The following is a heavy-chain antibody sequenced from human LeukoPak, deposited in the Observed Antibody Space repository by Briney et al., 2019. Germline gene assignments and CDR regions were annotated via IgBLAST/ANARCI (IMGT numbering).Heavy chain of an antibody. V-gene: IGHV3-23*01. CDR1: GFSFNDYG. D-gene: IGHD5-12*01. CDR3: AKTHPPPRQATTPTLDY. CDR2: VSGSGDST. J-gene: IGHJ4*02. Sequence: GGSLRLSCAASGFSFNDYGMSWVRQAPGKGLEWVSAVSGSGDSTHYADSVKGRFIISRENSRNTLFLQMNSLRAEDTAVYYCAKTHPPPRQATTPTLDYWGQGTLVTVSS.